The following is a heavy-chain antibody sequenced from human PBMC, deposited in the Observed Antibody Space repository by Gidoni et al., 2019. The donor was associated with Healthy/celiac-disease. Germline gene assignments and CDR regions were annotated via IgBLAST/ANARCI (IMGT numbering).Heavy chain of an antibody. J-gene: IGHJ6*03. CDR3: ALGGPDYDFWSGPGPYYYMDV. V-gene: IGHV1-69*04. CDR2: IIPILGIA. CDR1: GGTVSSYA. D-gene: IGHD3-3*01. Sequence: QVQLVQSGAEVKKPGSSVKVSCKASGGTVSSYAISWVRQAPGQGLEWMGRIIPILGIANYAQKFQGRVTITADKSTSTAYMELSSLRSEDTAVYYCALGGPDYDFWSGPGPYYYMDVWGKGTTVTVSS.